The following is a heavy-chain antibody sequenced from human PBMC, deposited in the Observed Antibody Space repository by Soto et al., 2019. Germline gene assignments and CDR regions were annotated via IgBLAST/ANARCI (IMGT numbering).Heavy chain of an antibody. Sequence: SVKVSCKASGGTFRSYAISWVRQAPGQGLEWMGGIIPIFGTANYAQKFQGRVTITADESTSTAYMELSSLRSEDTAVYYCATPTPLRGAMKTNINFDFWGQGTPVTVSS. CDR1: GGTFRSYA. V-gene: IGHV1-69*13. CDR2: IIPIFGTA. CDR3: ATPTPLRGAMKTNINFDF. D-gene: IGHD3-10*01. J-gene: IGHJ4*02.